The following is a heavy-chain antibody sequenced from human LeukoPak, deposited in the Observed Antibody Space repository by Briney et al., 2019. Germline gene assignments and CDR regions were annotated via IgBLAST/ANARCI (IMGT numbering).Heavy chain of an antibody. D-gene: IGHD3-9*01. CDR1: GFIVSSNY. CDR2: IYKDGST. CDR3: ASSGLRYFDFAFDY. J-gene: IGHJ4*02. V-gene: IGHV3-53*04. Sequence: GGSLRLSCAASGFIVSSNYMNWVRQAPGKGLEWVSVIYKDGSTYYADSVKGRFTISRHNSKNTLYLQMNSLRSEDTAVYYCASSGLRYFDFAFDYWGQGTLVTVSS.